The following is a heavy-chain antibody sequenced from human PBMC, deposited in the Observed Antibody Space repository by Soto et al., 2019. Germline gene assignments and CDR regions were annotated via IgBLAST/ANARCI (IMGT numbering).Heavy chain of an antibody. Sequence: PSENLSLACTVSGGSSSTGDYYWSWIRQDPGKGLEWVGYIYYSGSTYYNASLKSRLIISIDTSKNQFSLKVSSVTAADTAIYYCARISKYSSSWFDSWGQGALVTVS. CDR1: GGSSSTGDYY. CDR3: ARISKYSSSWFDS. V-gene: IGHV4-31*03. CDR2: IYYSGST. J-gene: IGHJ5*01. D-gene: IGHD6-13*01.